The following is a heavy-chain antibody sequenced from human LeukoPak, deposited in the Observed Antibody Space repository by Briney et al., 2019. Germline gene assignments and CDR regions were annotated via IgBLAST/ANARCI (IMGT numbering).Heavy chain of an antibody. D-gene: IGHD3-9*01. Sequence: PGGSLRLSCAASGFTFSSYGMHWVRQAPGKGLVWVAVISYDGSNKYYADSVKGRFTISRDNSKNTLYLQMNSLRAEDTAVYYCAKDMGYDILTGPVSWGQGTLVTVSS. CDR3: AKDMGYDILTGPVS. J-gene: IGHJ5*02. V-gene: IGHV3-30*18. CDR2: ISYDGSNK. CDR1: GFTFSSYG.